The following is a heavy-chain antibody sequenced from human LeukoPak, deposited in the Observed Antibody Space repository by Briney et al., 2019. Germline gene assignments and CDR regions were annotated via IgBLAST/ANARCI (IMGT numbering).Heavy chain of an antibody. Sequence: PGGSLRLSCAASGFTFCSNTMNWVRQAPGKGLEWVSSISSSSSYIYHADSVKGRFTISRDNARKSLYLQMNSLRAEDTAVYYCARGSRDCANGVCYAFDIWGQGTVVTVSS. CDR1: GFTFCSNT. V-gene: IGHV3-21*03. D-gene: IGHD2-8*01. CDR2: ISSSSSYI. CDR3: ARGSRDCANGVCYAFDI. J-gene: IGHJ3*02.